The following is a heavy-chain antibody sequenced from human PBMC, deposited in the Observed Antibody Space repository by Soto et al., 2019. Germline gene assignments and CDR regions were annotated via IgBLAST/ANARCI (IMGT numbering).Heavy chain of an antibody. CDR3: ASRAMSCYNGVCYKKHEPEY. CDR2: IDASDSYI. D-gene: IGHD2-8*01. V-gene: IGHV5-10-1*01. Sequence: GESLKISCKGSEDSFTSYWITWVRQMPGKGIEWMGRIDASDSYINYSPSLQGQVTISVDKSISTAYLQWSSLKASDTAMYYCASRAMSCYNGVCYKKHEPEYWGQGTLVTVSS. J-gene: IGHJ4*02. CDR1: EDSFTSYW.